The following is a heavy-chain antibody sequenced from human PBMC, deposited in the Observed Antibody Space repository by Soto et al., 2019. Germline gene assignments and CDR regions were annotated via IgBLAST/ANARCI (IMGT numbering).Heavy chain of an antibody. CDR1: GGSFSDYF. D-gene: IGHD5-12*01. V-gene: IGHV4-34*01. Sequence: SETLSLTCAVYGGSFSDYFWSWIRQPPGKGLEWIGEINHSGTTNYNPSLKSRVTISLDTSKNHFSLNLTSVTAEDTAVEYSVATTMAYYYGRDVWGQGTTV. CDR3: VATTMAYYYGRDV. J-gene: IGHJ6*02. CDR2: INHSGTT.